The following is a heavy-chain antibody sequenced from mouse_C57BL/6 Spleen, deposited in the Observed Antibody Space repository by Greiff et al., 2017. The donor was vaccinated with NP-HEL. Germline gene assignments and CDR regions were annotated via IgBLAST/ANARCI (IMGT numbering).Heavy chain of an antibody. CDR3: ARKQTGTRGYAMDY. CDR2: INPNNGGT. D-gene: IGHD4-1*01. Sequence: EVQLQQSGPELVKPGASVKIPCKASGYTFTDYNMDWVKQSHGKSLEWIGDINPNNGGTIYNQKFKGKATLTADKSSSTAYMELRSLTSEDTAVYYCARKQTGTRGYAMDYWGQGTSVTVSS. J-gene: IGHJ4*01. V-gene: IGHV1-18*01. CDR1: GYTFTDYN.